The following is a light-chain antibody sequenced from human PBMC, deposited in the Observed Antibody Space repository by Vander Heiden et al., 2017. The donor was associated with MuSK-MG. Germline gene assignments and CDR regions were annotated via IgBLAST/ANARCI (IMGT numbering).Light chain of an antibody. J-gene: IGKJ1*01. Sequence: EIVLTQSPGTLSLSPGERATLSCRASQSVSSSYLAWYQQKPGQAPRLLIYGASSRATGIPDRFSGSASATDFTLTISILAPEDFAVYYCQRYGSSPQTFGQGTKVEIK. CDR3: QRYGSSPQT. CDR1: QSVSSSY. CDR2: GAS. V-gene: IGKV3-20*01.